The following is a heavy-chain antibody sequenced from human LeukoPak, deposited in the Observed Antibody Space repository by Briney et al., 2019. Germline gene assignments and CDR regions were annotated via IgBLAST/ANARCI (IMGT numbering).Heavy chain of an antibody. CDR3: ARWDSSGYHKYYFDY. CDR2: IYSGGST. D-gene: IGHD3-22*01. V-gene: IGHV3-53*01. J-gene: IGHJ4*02. Sequence: TGGSLRLSCAASGFTVSSNYMNWVRQAPGKGLEWVSIIYSGGSTYYADSVKGRFTISRDNSKNTLYPQMNSLTAEDTAVYYCARWDSSGYHKYYFDYWGQGTLVTVSS. CDR1: GFTVSSNY.